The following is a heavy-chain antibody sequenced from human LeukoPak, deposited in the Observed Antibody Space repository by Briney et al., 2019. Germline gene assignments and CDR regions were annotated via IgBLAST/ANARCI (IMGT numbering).Heavy chain of an antibody. D-gene: IGHD3-3*01. V-gene: IGHV3-30*02. CDR2: IRFDGSDK. CDR1: GFTFTSYG. Sequence: GGSLRLSCAASGFTFTSYGIHWVRQAPGKGLEWVAFIRFDGSDKYYADSVKGRFTISRDNSKNTLYLQMNSLRAEDTAVYYCARDPRYDSCFDYWGQGTLVTVSS. CDR3: ARDPRYDSCFDY. J-gene: IGHJ4*02.